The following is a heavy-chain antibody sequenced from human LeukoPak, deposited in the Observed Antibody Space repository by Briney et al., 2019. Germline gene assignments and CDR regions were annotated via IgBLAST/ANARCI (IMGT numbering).Heavy chain of an antibody. Sequence: GRSLRLSCAASGCTFPMYAMHWVGPAPGKGLQGVAVISLVGENKYYTDSVRGGFSISTDRSGNTLHLQMTGLTEDDTAVCYCARDYGVLDYSDWSLDGMDVWGQGTTVIVSS. V-gene: IGHV3-30*04. CDR3: ARDYGVLDYSDWSLDGMDV. D-gene: IGHD3-9*01. CDR1: GCTFPMYA. J-gene: IGHJ6*02. CDR2: ISLVGENK.